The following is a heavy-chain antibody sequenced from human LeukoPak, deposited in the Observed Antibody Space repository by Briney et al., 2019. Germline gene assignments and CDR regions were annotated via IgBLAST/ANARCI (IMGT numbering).Heavy chain of an antibody. CDR2: INSDGSST. D-gene: IGHD1-26*01. CDR3: ARDQYSGSYVAFVY. Sequence: GGSLRLSCAASGFTFSSYWMHWVRQAPGKGLVWVSRINSDGSSTSYADSVKGRFTISRDDAKNTLYLQMNSLRAEDTAVYYCARDQYSGSYVAFVYWGQGTLVTVSS. V-gene: IGHV3-74*01. J-gene: IGHJ4*02. CDR1: GFTFSSYW.